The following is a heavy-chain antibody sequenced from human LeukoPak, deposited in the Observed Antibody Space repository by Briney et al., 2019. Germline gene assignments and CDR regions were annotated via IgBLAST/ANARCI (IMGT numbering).Heavy chain of an antibody. CDR1: GFTFSSYW. CDR2: IKQDGSEK. Sequence: GGSPRLSCAASGFTFSSYWMSWVRQAPGKGLEWVANIKQDGSEKYYVDSVKGRFTISRDNAKNSLYLQMNSLRAEDTAVYYCATRWGYSSSYYFDYWGQGTLVTVSS. V-gene: IGHV3-7*01. CDR3: ATRWGYSSSYYFDY. D-gene: IGHD6-6*01. J-gene: IGHJ4*02.